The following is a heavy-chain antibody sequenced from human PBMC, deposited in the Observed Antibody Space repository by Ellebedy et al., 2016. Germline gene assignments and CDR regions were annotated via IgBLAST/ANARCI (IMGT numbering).Heavy chain of an antibody. CDR2: MNPNSGNT. CDR1: GFTFTSYD. V-gene: IGHV1-8*01. Sequence: ASVKVSXXASGFTFTSYDINWVRQATGQGLEWMGWMNPNSGNTGYAQKFQGRVTMTRNTSISTAYMELSSLTSEDTAVYYCARLNFYYDSSGYYRLYYFDYWGQGTLVTVSS. J-gene: IGHJ4*02. CDR3: ARLNFYYDSSGYYRLYYFDY. D-gene: IGHD3-22*01.